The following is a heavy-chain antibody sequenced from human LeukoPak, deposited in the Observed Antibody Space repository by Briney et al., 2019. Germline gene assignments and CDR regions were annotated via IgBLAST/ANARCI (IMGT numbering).Heavy chain of an antibody. J-gene: IGHJ5*02. V-gene: IGHV4-34*01. CDR2: IYYSGST. CDR3: ARGRGEGRGISMVRGVRAPSYNWFDP. D-gene: IGHD3-10*01. Sequence: SETLSLTCAVYGGSFSGYYWSWIRQPPGKGLEWIGYIYYSGSTYYNPSLKSRVTISVDTSKNQFSLKLTSVTAADTAVYYCARGRGEGRGISMVRGVRAPSYNWFDPWGHGTPVIVSS. CDR1: GGSFSGYY.